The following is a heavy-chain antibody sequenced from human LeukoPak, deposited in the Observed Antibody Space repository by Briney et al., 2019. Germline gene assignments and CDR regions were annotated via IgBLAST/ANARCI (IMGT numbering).Heavy chain of an antibody. D-gene: IGHD3-9*01. Sequence: SETLSLSCTVSGGSISSSSYYWGWIRQPPGKGLEWIGSIYYSGSTYYNPSLKSRVTISVDTSKNQFSLKLSSVTAADTAVYYCARDILSSFDPWGQGTLVTVSS. CDR1: GGSISSSSYY. V-gene: IGHV4-39*07. CDR2: IYYSGST. CDR3: ARDILSSFDP. J-gene: IGHJ5*02.